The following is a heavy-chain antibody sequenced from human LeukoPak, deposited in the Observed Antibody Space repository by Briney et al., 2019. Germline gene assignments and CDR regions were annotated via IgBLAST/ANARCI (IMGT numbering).Heavy chain of an antibody. CDR2: ISSSSKI. J-gene: IGHJ5*02. D-gene: IGHD6-6*01. Sequence: GGSLRLSCTASGFAFSSYAMAWVRQAPGKGLEWLSYISSSSKINYADSVKGRFTISRDNAKNSLYLQMISLGDEDTAVYYCARSANPGVHDFDPWGQGTLVTVSS. CDR3: ARSANPGVHDFDP. V-gene: IGHV3-48*02. CDR1: GFAFSSYA.